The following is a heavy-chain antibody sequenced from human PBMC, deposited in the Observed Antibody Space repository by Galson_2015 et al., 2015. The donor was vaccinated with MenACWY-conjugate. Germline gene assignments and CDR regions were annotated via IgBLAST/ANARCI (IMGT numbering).Heavy chain of an antibody. Sequence: SLRLSCAASGFTFSSYAMHWVRQAPGKGLEWVAVISYDGSNKYYADSVKGRFTISRDNSKSTLYLQMNSLRAEDTAVYYCARVMSSEAVGWKWELLGDLGYWGQGTLVTVSS. CDR3: ARVMSSEAVGWKWELLGDLGY. J-gene: IGHJ4*02. CDR1: GFTFSSYA. D-gene: IGHD1-26*01. V-gene: IGHV3-30*04. CDR2: ISYDGSNK.